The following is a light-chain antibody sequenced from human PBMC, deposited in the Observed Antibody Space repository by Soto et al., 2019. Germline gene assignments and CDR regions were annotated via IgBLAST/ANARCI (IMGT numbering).Light chain of an antibody. Sequence: EVVMTQSPVTLSVSPGERATLSCMASQTIRSDLAWYQQKPGQAPRLLISDASTRATGIPARFNGSGSGTEFTLAISSLQSEDFAIYYCHQYNTWPLTFGGGTKVDIK. CDR2: DAS. CDR3: HQYNTWPLT. CDR1: QTIRSD. J-gene: IGKJ4*01. V-gene: IGKV3-15*01.